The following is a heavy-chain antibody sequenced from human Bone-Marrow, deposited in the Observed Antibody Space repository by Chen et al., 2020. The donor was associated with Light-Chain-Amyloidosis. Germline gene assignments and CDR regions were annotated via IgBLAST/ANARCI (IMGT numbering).Heavy chain of an antibody. J-gene: IGHJ5*02. V-gene: IGHV3-9*01. CDR2: ISWNSGSI. CDR3: AKDIIPAATGGWNWFDP. D-gene: IGHD2-2*01. Sequence: EVQLVESGGGLVQPGRSLRLSCAAPGFTFDDYAMHWVRQAPGKGLEWVSGISWNSGSIGYADSVKGRFTISRDNAKHSLYLQMNSLRAEDTALYYCAKDIIPAATGGWNWFDPWGQGTLVTVSS. CDR1: GFTFDDYA.